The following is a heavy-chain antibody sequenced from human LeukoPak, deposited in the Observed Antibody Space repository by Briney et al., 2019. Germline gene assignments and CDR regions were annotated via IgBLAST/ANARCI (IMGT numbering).Heavy chain of an antibody. CDR1: GGSINSYY. CDR3: ARAVSSGWYFPFDY. V-gene: IGHV4-59*01. Sequence: SETLSLTCTVSGGSINSYYWSWIRQPPGKGLEWIAYIYYSGSTNYNPSLKSRVTISVDTSKNQFSLKLSSVTAADTAVYYCARAVSSGWYFPFDYWGQGTLVTVSS. J-gene: IGHJ4*02. CDR2: IYYSGST. D-gene: IGHD6-19*01.